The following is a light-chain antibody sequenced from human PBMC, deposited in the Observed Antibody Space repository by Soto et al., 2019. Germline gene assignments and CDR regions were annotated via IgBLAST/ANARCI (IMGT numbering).Light chain of an antibody. CDR2: DAS. J-gene: IGKJ4*01. CDR1: QSVSSY. V-gene: IGKV3-11*01. CDR3: QHRANWTLT. Sequence: EIVLTQSPATLSLSPGERATLSCRASQSVSSYLAWYQQKPGQAPRLLIYDASNRATGIPARFSGSGSGTDFTLTLSSLEPEDFAVYYCQHRANWTLTFGGGTKVEIK.